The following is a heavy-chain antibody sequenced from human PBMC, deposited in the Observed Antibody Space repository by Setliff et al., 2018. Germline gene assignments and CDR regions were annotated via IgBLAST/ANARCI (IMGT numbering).Heavy chain of an antibody. J-gene: IGHJ4*02. V-gene: IGHV1-18*01. CDR1: GYTFTNYG. CDR3: ARLVRYCTKTTCQTLSGAEV. Sequence: ASVKVSCKASGYTFTNYGVNWVRQAPGQGLEWLGWISPHSGNVYSAPKVQGRVTLTTDTSTNTAYMELRNLQSDDTAVYYCARLVRYCTKTTCQTLSGAEVWGQGALVTVSS. CDR2: ISPHSGNV. D-gene: IGHD2-8*01.